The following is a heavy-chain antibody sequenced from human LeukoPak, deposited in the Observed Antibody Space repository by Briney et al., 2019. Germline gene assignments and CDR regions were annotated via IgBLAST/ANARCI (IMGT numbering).Heavy chain of an antibody. CDR1: GGSLSGYY. D-gene: IGHD3-10*01. CDR3: ARDLSGSHQLNWFDP. Sequence: KPSETLSLTCAVYGGSLSGYYWSWIRQPPGKGLEWIGEINHSGSTYYNPSLKSRVTISVDTSKNQFSLKLSSVTAADTAVYYCARDLSGSHQLNWFDPWGQGTLVTVSS. V-gene: IGHV4-34*01. CDR2: INHSGST. J-gene: IGHJ5*02.